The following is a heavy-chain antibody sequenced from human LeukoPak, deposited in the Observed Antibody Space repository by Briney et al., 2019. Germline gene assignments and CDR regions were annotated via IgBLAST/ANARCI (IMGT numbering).Heavy chain of an antibody. CDR3: ARIRDGYNDAYDI. CDR2: MNPNSGNT. J-gene: IGHJ3*02. CDR1: GYTFTSYD. Sequence: ASVKVSCKASGYTFTSYDINWVRQATGQGLEWMGWMNPNSGNTGYAQKFRGRVTMTRDTSASTVYMELSSLRSEDTAIYYCARIRDGYNDAYDIWGQGTVVTVPS. V-gene: IGHV1-8*01. D-gene: IGHD5-24*01.